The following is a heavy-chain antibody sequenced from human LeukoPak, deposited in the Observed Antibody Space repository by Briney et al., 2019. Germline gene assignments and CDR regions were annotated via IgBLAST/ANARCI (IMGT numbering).Heavy chain of an antibody. D-gene: IGHD3-9*01. Sequence: ASVKVSCKASGYTFTGYYMHWVRQAPAQGLEWTGLINPNSGSTNYAQKFQGRVTMTRDTYISTAYMELSRLRSDDKALYYCARARSDILTGHPFDNWGQGTLVTVSS. CDR2: INPNSGST. J-gene: IGHJ4*02. CDR1: GYTFTGYY. CDR3: ARARSDILTGHPFDN. V-gene: IGHV1-2*06.